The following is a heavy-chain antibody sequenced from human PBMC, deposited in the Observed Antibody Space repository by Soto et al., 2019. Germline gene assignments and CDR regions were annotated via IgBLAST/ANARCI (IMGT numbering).Heavy chain of an antibody. CDR1: GFSFSSVW. J-gene: IGHJ4*02. CDR3: VTDLNWQGH. V-gene: IGHV3-7*01. Sequence: GGSLRLSCVVFGFSFSSVWMTWVRQAPGKGLECVANIKYDGSEEYYVDSVKGRFTISRDNAKNSLYLQMNSLRDEDSAVYYCVTDLNWQGHWGQGTLVTVSS. CDR2: IKYDGSEE.